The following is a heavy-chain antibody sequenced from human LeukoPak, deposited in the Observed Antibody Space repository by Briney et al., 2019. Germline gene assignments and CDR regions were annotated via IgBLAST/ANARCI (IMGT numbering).Heavy chain of an antibody. D-gene: IGHD4-23*01. V-gene: IGHV4-59*01. CDR1: GGSISSYY. CDR3: ARDVGNFNWFDP. J-gene: IGHJ5*02. Sequence: KPSETLSLTCTVSGGSISSYYWSWIRQPPGKGLEWIGYIYYSGSTNYNPSLKSRVTISVDTSKNQFSLKLSSVTAADTPVYYCARDVGNFNWFDPWGQGTLVTVSS. CDR2: IYYSGST.